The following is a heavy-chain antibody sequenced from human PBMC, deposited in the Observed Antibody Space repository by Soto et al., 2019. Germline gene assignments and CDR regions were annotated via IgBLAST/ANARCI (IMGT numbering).Heavy chain of an antibody. CDR3: ARDLRIAVAGDHFYYYSYMDV. D-gene: IGHD6-19*01. J-gene: IGHJ6*03. CDR1: GYTFTSYG. Sequence: ASVKVSCKASGYTFTSYGISWVRQAPGQGLEWMGWISAYNGNTNYAQKLQGRVTMTTDTSTSTAYMELRSLRSDDTAVYYCARDLRIAVAGDHFYYYSYMDVWGKGTTVTVS. V-gene: IGHV1-18*01. CDR2: ISAYNGNT.